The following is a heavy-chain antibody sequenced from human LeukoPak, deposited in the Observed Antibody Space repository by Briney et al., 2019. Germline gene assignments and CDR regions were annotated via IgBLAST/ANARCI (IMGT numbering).Heavy chain of an antibody. D-gene: IGHD1-26*01. J-gene: IGHJ4*02. CDR1: GFTFDDYA. Sequence: PGGSLRLSCAASGFTFDDYAMHWVRQAPGKGLEWVSGISWNSGSIGYADSVKGRFTISRDNAKNSLYLQMNSMRAEDTALYYCAKVSWELLVPGYFDYWGQGTLVTVSS. V-gene: IGHV3-9*01. CDR3: AKVSWELLVPGYFDY. CDR2: ISWNSGSI.